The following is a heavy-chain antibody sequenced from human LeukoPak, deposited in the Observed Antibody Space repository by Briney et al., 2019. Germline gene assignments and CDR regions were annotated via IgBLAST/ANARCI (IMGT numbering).Heavy chain of an antibody. CDR2: ISAGGGST. J-gene: IGHJ4*02. CDR3: AKAWGLDCYTY. Sequence: TGGSLRLSCAAPGFTFSSYAMSWVRQAPGKGLEWVSSISAGGGSTYYADSVKGRFTISRDNSKNTLYLQMNSLRAGDTAVYFCAKAWGLDCYTYWGQGTLVTVSS. V-gene: IGHV3-23*01. CDR1: GFTFSSYA. D-gene: IGHD2-21*01.